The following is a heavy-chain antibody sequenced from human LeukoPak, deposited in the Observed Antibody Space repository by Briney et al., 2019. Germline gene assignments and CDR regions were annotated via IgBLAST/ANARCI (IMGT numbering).Heavy chain of an antibody. V-gene: IGHV1-18*04. Sequence: ASVKVSCKASGYTITDYYIHWVRQAPGQGLEWMGWISPYNSNTYYAQNLQGRVTMTTDTSTSTTYMELRSLRSDDTAVYYCARDLKRGYSSGRYSWGTGSSNDFWGQGTLVTVSS. CDR2: ISPYNSNT. D-gene: IGHD6-19*01. CDR1: GYTITDYY. CDR3: ARDLKRGYSSGRYSWGTGSSNDF. J-gene: IGHJ4*02.